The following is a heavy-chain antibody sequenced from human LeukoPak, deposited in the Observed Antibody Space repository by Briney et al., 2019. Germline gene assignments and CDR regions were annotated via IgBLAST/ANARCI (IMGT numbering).Heavy chain of an antibody. D-gene: IGHD2-2*01. V-gene: IGHV4-39*01. Sequence: RGSLYYSGNTYYNPSLKSRVTISVDTSKNQFSLNLSSVTAADTAVYYCARHHYAGGNYSAFDLWGQGTMVTVSS. J-gene: IGHJ3*01. CDR3: ARHHYAGGNYSAFDL. CDR2: LYYSGNT.